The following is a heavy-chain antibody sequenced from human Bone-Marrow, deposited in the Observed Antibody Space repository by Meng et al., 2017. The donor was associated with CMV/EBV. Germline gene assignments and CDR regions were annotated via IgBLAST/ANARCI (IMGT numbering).Heavy chain of an antibody. D-gene: IGHD3-16*02. Sequence: TFTSYESNWVRQATGQGLEWMGWMNPNSGNTGYAQKLQGRVTMTRNTSISTAYMELSSLRSKDTAVYYCARGLGIMITFGGVIARDYWGQGTLVTVSS. J-gene: IGHJ4*02. CDR1: TFTSYE. CDR3: ARGLGIMITFGGVIARDY. V-gene: IGHV1-8*01. CDR2: MNPNSGNT.